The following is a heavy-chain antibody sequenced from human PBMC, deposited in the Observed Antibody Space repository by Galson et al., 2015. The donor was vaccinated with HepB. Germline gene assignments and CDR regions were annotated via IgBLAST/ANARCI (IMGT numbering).Heavy chain of an antibody. J-gene: IGHJ6*02. CDR1: GFTFSDYY. V-gene: IGHV3-11*06. D-gene: IGHD4-11*01. CDR3: ARTSNLVTTGYYGMDV. Sequence: SLRLSCAASGFTFSDYYMSWIRQAPGKGLEWVSYISSSSSYTNYADSVKGRFTISRDNAKNSLYLQMNSLRAEDTAVYYCARTSNLVTTGYYGMDVWGQGTTVTVSS. CDR2: ISSSSSYT.